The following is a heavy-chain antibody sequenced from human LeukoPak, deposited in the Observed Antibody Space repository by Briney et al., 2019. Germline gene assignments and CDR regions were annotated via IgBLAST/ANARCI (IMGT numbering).Heavy chain of an antibody. CDR1: GGSFSGYY. CDR2: INHSGST. V-gene: IGHV4-34*01. D-gene: IGHD2-15*01. Sequence: SETLSLTCAVDGGSFSGYYWSWIRQPPGKGLEWIGEINHSGSTNYNPSLKSRVTISVDTSKNQFSLKLSSVTAADTAVYYCARGLGCSGGSCTLKFDYWGQGTLVTVSS. CDR3: ARGLGCSGGSCTLKFDY. J-gene: IGHJ4*02.